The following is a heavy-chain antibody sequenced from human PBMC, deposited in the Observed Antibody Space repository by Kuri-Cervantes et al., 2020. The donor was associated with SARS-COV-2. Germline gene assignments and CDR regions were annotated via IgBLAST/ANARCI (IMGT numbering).Heavy chain of an antibody. J-gene: IGHJ3*02. Sequence: GGSLRLSCKGSGYSFTSYWIGWVRQMPGKGLEWMGIIYPGDSDTRYSPSFQGQVTISADKSISTACLQWSSLKASDTAMYYCARSAAPNAFDIWGQGTMVTVSS. CDR3: ARSAAPNAFDI. V-gene: IGHV5-51*01. CDR2: IYPGDSDT. D-gene: IGHD6-25*01. CDR1: GYSFTSYW.